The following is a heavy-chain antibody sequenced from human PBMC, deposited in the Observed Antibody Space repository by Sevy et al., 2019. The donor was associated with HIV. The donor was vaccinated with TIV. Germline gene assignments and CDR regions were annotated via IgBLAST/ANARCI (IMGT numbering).Heavy chain of an antibody. V-gene: IGHV3-74*01. Sequence: GGSLRLSCAASGFTFSSYWMHWVRQAPGKGLVWVSHSNSDGSSTSYADSVKGRFTISRDNAKNTLYLQMNSLRAEDTAVYYCARAVRDYYDSSGYSFDYWGQGTLVTVSS. D-gene: IGHD3-22*01. CDR1: GFTFSSYW. CDR2: SNSDGSST. CDR3: ARAVRDYYDSSGYSFDY. J-gene: IGHJ4*02.